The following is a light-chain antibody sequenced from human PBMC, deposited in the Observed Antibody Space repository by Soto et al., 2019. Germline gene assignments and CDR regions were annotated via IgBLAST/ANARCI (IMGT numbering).Light chain of an antibody. CDR3: QQLNTYPFT. V-gene: IGKV1-9*01. CDR1: QGISSY. J-gene: IGKJ4*01. CDR2: AAS. Sequence: DIQLTQSPSFLSASVGDRVTITCRASQGISSYLAWYQQKPGKAPKLLIYAASTLQSGVPSRFSGSEFVTEFTLTISSLQPEDFATYYCQQLNTYPFTFGGGTKVDIK.